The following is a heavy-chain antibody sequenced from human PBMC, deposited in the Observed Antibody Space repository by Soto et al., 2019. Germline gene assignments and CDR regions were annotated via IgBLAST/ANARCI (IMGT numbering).Heavy chain of an antibody. D-gene: IGHD3-10*01. CDR3: ATGYGSGSRTLDY. J-gene: IGHJ4*02. CDR2: IWYDGSNK. Sequence: PGGSLRLSCATSGFIFSNYGMHWVRQAPGKGLEWVSVIWYDGSNKYYADSVKGRFTISREDSKNTLYLQMTSLTAEDTAVYYCATGYGSGSRTLDYWGQGTLVTVSS. V-gene: IGHV3-33*03. CDR1: GFIFSNYG.